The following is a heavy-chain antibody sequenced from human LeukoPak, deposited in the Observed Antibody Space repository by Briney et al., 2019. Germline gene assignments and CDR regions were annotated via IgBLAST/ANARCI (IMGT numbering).Heavy chain of an antibody. D-gene: IGHD3-16*01. Sequence: SETLSLTCAVSGGSISSGGYYWSWIRQHPGKGLEWIGYIYYSGSTYYNPSLKSRVTISVDTSKNQFSLKLSSVTAADTAVYYCATSLLDGVDYWGQGTLVTVSS. CDR1: GGSISSGGYY. CDR2: IYYSGST. V-gene: IGHV4-31*11. J-gene: IGHJ4*02. CDR3: ATSLLDGVDY.